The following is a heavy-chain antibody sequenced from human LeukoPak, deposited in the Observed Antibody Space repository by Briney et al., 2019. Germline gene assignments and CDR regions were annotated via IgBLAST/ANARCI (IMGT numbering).Heavy chain of an antibody. Sequence: GGSLRLSCEVSGFSFSTYWMSWVRQAPGKGLEWVGQTNEHETEKYYGDAVRGRFTISRDNAKNSLYLQMNSLRAEDTAVYYCARDHPGYPGYFDYWGQGTLVTVSS. J-gene: IGHJ4*02. CDR3: ARDHPGYPGYFDY. D-gene: IGHD6-13*01. V-gene: IGHV3-7*01. CDR1: GFSFSTYW. CDR2: TNEHETEK.